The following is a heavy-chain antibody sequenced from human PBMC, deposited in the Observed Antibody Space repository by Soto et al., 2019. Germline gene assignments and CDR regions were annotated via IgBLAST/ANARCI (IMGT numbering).Heavy chain of an antibody. V-gene: IGHV4-39*01. CDR2: IYYSGST. CDR3: ARHRSDFWFDP. J-gene: IGHJ5*02. Sequence: SETLSLTCSVSGCSISSSSYFWGWIRQPPGKGLEWIGSIYYSGSTYYNPSLKSRVTVSVDTSKNQFSLKLSSVTAADTAVYYCARHRSDFWFDPWGQGTLVTVS. D-gene: IGHD2-21*02. CDR1: GCSISSSSYF.